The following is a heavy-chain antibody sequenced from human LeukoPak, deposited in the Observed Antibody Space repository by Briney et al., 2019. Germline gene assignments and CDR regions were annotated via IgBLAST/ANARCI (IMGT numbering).Heavy chain of an antibody. CDR3: ATGQWLARPGSFDY. Sequence: SVTVSCTASGGTFSSYAISWVRQAPGQGLEWMGGIIPIFGTANYAQKFQGRVTITADESTSTAYMELSSLRSEDTAVYYCATGQWLARPGSFDYWGQGTLVTVSS. CDR2: IIPIFGTA. V-gene: IGHV1-69*01. J-gene: IGHJ4*02. D-gene: IGHD6-19*01. CDR1: GGTFSSYA.